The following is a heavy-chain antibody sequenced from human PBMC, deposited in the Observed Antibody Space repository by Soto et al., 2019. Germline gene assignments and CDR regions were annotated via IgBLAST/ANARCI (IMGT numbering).Heavy chain of an antibody. V-gene: IGHV3-74*01. CDR1: GFNFGNNW. Sequence: VSLRLSCAASGFNFGNNWMHWVRQAPGKGLEWVSRMNSDGRTTNYADSVKGRFTVSRDNAKNTLYLQMNSLRAEDTAVYYCATAEVDYWGPGTLVTVSS. J-gene: IGHJ4*02. CDR2: MNSDGRTT. CDR3: ATAEVDY.